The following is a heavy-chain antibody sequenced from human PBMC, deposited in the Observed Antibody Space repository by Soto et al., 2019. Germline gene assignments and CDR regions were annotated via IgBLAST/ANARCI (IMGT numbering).Heavy chain of an antibody. J-gene: IGHJ4*02. Sequence: SETLSLTCTVSGGSISSGDYYWSWIRQPPGKGLEWIGYIYYSGSTYYNPSLKSRVTISVDTSKNQFSLKLSSVTAADTAVYYCDRGADILTGYYGLDYWGQGTLVTVYS. CDR2: IYYSGST. CDR1: GGSISSGDYY. V-gene: IGHV4-30-4*01. D-gene: IGHD3-9*01. CDR3: DRGADILTGYYGLDY.